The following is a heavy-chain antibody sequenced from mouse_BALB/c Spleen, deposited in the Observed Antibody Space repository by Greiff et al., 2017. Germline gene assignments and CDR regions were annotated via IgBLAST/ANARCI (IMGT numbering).Heavy chain of an antibody. D-gene: IGHD2-1*01. Sequence: EVHLVESGGDLVKPGGSLKLSCAASGFTFSSYGMSWVRQTPDKRLEWVATISSGVSYTYYPDSVKGRFTISRDNAKNTLYLQMSSLKSEDTAMYYCARQDYGNYVPNWGQGTTLTVSS. CDR1: GFTFSSYG. CDR3: ARQDYGNYVPN. J-gene: IGHJ2*01. CDR2: ISSGVSYT. V-gene: IGHV5-6*01.